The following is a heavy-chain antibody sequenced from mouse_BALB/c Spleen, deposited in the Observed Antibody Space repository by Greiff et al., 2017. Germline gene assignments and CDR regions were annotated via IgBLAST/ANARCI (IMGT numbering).Heavy chain of an antibody. CDR2: ISSGSSTI. Sequence: EVKLVESGGGLVQPGGSRKLSCAASGFTFSSFGMHWVRQAPEKGLEWVAYISSGSSTIYYADTVKGRFTISRDNPKNTLFLQMTSLRSEDTAMYYCARNWDGLDYWGQGTTLTVSS. V-gene: IGHV5-17*02. D-gene: IGHD4-1*01. CDR3: ARNWDGLDY. CDR1: GFTFSSFG. J-gene: IGHJ2*01.